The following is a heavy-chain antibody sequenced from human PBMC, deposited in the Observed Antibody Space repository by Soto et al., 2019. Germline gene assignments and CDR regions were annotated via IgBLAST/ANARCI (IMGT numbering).Heavy chain of an antibody. V-gene: IGHV3-66*01. J-gene: IGHJ6*02. CDR2: IYSGGNT. CDR1: GFTVSSNY. CDR3: SRDFVVPVATSQLIYYYYGMDV. Sequence: EVQLVESGGGLVQPGGSLRLSCAASGFTVSSNYMSWVRQAPGKGLEWVSVIYSGGNTYYADSVKGRFTISRDNSKNTLYIQMISLRAEDTAVYYCSRDFVVPVATSQLIYYYYGMDVGGQGTTVTVSS. D-gene: IGHD2-2*01.